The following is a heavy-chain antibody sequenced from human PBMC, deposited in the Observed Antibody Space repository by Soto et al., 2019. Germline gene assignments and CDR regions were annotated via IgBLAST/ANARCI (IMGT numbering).Heavy chain of an antibody. Sequence: SVKVSCKASGGTFSSYTISWVRQAPGQGLEWMGRIIPILGIANYAQKFQGRVTITADKSTSTAYMERSRLRYEDIAVYYCARDLRAAASPLDYWGKGTLVTVSS. CDR2: IIPILGIA. CDR1: GGTFSSYT. J-gene: IGHJ4*02. CDR3: ARDLRAAASPLDY. V-gene: IGHV1-69*02. D-gene: IGHD6-6*01.